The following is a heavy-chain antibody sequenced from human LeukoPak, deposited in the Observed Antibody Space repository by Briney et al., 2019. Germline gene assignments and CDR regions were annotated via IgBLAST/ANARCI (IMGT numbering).Heavy chain of an antibody. CDR3: ARGPTVTFNYHYGMDV. CDR2: TRSKARGYTT. CDR1: GFTFSDHY. V-gene: IGHV3-72*01. D-gene: IGHD4-17*01. Sequence: PGGSLRLSRATSGFTFSDHYMDWVRQAPGKGLEWVARTRSKARGYTTEYAASVKGRFTVSRDESMNSLYLQMNSLKTEDTAVYYCARGPTVTFNYHYGMDVWGQGTTVTVSS. J-gene: IGHJ6*02.